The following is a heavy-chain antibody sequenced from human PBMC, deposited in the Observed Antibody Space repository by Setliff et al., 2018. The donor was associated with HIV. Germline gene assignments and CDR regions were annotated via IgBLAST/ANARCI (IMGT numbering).Heavy chain of an antibody. CDR2: IYTSGTT. D-gene: IGHD2-8*02. V-gene: IGHV4-4*09. J-gene: IGHJ4*02. CDR3: ARLIHTGLLYFDY. Sequence: PSETLSLTCFVSGVSISGHFWGWIRQPPGKGLEWIGYIYTSGTTEYNPSLDSRVTISVDTSRDHFSLNLRSVTAADTALYFCARLIHTGLLYFDYWGLGMLVTVSS. CDR1: GVSISGHF.